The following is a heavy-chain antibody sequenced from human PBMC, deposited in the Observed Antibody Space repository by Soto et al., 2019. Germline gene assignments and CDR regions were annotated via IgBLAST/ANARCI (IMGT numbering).Heavy chain of an antibody. J-gene: IGHJ5*02. D-gene: IGHD3-10*01. CDR2: ISSSGGIP. CDR3: ARGRKGNLRITMVRGVIWFDP. V-gene: IGHV3-23*01. CDR1: GFIFNNYA. Sequence: GGSLRLSCAVSGFIFNNYAMSWVRQAPGKGLEWVSGISSSGGIPYYTDSVKGRFAISRDNSKNTLYLQMNSLRAEDTAVYYCARGRKGNLRITMVRGVIWFDPWGQGTLVTVSS.